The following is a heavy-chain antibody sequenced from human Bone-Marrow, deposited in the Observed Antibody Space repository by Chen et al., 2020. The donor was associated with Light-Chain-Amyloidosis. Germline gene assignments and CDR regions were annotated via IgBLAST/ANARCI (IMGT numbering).Heavy chain of an antibody. CDR2: IYYSGST. Sequence: QVQLQESGPGLVKPSETLSLTCTVSGGSVSSRSYYWRWIRQPPGKGLEWIGYIYYSGSTNYNPSRKSRVTISVDTSKNQFSLKLSSVTAADTAVYYCAGWGYYDSSGYYPEREGCWGQGTLVTVSS. CDR3: AGWGYYDSSGYYPEREGC. CDR1: GGSVSSRSYY. V-gene: IGHV4-61*01. D-gene: IGHD3-22*01. J-gene: IGHJ4*02.